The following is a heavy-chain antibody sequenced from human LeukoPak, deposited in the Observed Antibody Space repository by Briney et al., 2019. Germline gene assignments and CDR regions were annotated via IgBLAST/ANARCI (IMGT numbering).Heavy chain of an antibody. CDR3: ARDLSFSPDH. Sequence: GGSLRLSCAGSGFTLSSSWMHWVRQTPGKGPVWVAHVSPDGNLANYADSVKGRFIISRDNAKNTLFLQMNSLRAEDTAVYYCARDLSFSPDHWGQGTLVTVSS. J-gene: IGHJ4*02. CDR1: GFTLSSSW. CDR2: VSPDGNLA. V-gene: IGHV3-74*01.